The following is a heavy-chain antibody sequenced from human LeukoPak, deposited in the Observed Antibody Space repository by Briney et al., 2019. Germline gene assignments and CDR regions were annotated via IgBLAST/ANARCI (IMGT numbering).Heavy chain of an antibody. CDR2: ISHDGSNN. Sequence: PGGSLRLSCAASGFTFSRYGIHWVRQAPGKGLEWVAVISHDGSNNYYADSVKGRFTISRDNSKNTLYLQMISLRAEDTAVYYCVRSRDDIWGQGTMVTVSS. CDR1: GFTFSRYG. J-gene: IGHJ3*02. V-gene: IGHV3-30*03. CDR3: VRSRDDI.